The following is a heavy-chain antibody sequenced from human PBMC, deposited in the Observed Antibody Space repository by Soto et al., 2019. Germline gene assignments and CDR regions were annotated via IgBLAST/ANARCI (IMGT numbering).Heavy chain of an antibody. Sequence: QVQLQQWGAGLLKPSETLSLTCAVYGGSFSGYYWSWIRQPPGKGLEWIGEINHSGSTNYNPSLKSRVTISVDTSKNQFSLKLSSVTAADTAVYYCARGPVQLLLKRGGMDVWGQGTTVTVSS. V-gene: IGHV4-34*01. CDR3: ARGPVQLLLKRGGMDV. CDR2: INHSGST. CDR1: GGSFSGYY. J-gene: IGHJ6*02. D-gene: IGHD2-15*01.